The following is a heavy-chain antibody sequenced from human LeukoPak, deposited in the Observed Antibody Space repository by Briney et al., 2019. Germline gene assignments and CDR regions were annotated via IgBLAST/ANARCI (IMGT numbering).Heavy chain of an antibody. CDR1: GFTFSSYS. D-gene: IGHD6-19*01. CDR3: ARGEGRSSGWWGSFDY. CDR2: ISSSSSYI. J-gene: IGHJ4*02. V-gene: IGHV3-21*01. Sequence: PGGSLRLSCAASGFTFSSYSMNWVRQAPGKGLEWVSSISSSSSYIYYADSVKGRFTISRDNAKNSLYLQMNSLRAEDTAVYFCARGEGRSSGWWGSFDYWGQGTLVTVSS.